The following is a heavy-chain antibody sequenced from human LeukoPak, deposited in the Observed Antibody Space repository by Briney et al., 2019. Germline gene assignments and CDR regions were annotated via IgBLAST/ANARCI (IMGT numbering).Heavy chain of an antibody. Sequence: GGSLRLSCAASGFTFSGAAMHWVRQSPRKGLEWVSGVSGADGTTYYADSVKGRFTISRDNSQNTLYLHMNSLRAEDTAVYYCAKDQTAAVGQLDYWGQGTVVTVSS. V-gene: IGHV3-23*01. CDR2: VSGADGTT. D-gene: IGHD6-13*01. J-gene: IGHJ4*02. CDR3: AKDQTAAVGQLDY. CDR1: GFTFSGAA.